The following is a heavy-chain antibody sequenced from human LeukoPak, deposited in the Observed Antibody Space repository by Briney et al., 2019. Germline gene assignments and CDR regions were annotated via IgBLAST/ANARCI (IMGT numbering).Heavy chain of an antibody. J-gene: IGHJ4*02. Sequence: GGSLRLSCAASGFTFSSYNMNWGRQTPGKGLEGVSSISSSSSFIYYADSVKGRFTISRDNAKNSLYLQMNSLRAEDTAVYYCARGRRIAAAGLYYFDYWGQGTLVTVSS. CDR1: GFTFSSYN. CDR3: ARGRRIAAAGLYYFDY. D-gene: IGHD6-13*01. CDR2: ISSSSSFI. V-gene: IGHV3-21*01.